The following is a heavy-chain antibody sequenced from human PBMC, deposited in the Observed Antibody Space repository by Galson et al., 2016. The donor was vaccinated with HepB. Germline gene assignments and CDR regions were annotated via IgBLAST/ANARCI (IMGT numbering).Heavy chain of an antibody. CDR2: INPDGSRT. J-gene: IGHJ4*02. CDR1: GFTFRIYW. CDR3: TRPSITLHY. D-gene: IGHD1-14*01. V-gene: IGHV3-74*01. Sequence: SLRLSCATSGFTFRIYWMHWVRQVPGKGLVWVARINPDGSRTTYADSVKGRFTISRDNAKNTLYLQMSSLRGEDTAVYYCTRPSITLHYWGQGTLVTVSS.